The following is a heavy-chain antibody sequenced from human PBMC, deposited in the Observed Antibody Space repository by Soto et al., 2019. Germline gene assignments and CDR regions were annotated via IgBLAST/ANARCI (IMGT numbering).Heavy chain of an antibody. CDR2: TYYRSKWNN. J-gene: IGHJ6*02. D-gene: IGHD6-6*01. V-gene: IGHV6-1*01. CDR3: VRQHSTSSDYYGLDV. CDR1: GDSVSSNTAA. Sequence: PSQTLSLTCAISGDSVSSNTAAWNWIRQSPSRGLEWLGRTYYRSKWNNDYALSVKSRVIIYPDTSKNQFSLQLNSVTPEDTAVYYCVRQHSTSSDYYGLDVWGLGTTVTVSS.